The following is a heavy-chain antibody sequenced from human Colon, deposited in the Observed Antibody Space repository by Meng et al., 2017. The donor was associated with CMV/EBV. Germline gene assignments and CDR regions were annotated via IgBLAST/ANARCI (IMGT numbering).Heavy chain of an antibody. V-gene: IGHV3-7*01. Sequence: CGFTFSNYWMSWVRQAPGEGLEWVANINPNANASYYVDYVKGRFTISRDNAKSSLFLQMASLRAEDTAVYYCARIFCTTTDCYYDYWGRGTLVTVSS. CDR2: INPNANAS. CDR1: GFTFSNYW. D-gene: IGHD2-8*01. J-gene: IGHJ4*02. CDR3: ARIFCTTTDCYYDY.